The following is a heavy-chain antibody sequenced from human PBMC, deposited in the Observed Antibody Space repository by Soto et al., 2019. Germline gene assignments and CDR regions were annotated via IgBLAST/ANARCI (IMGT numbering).Heavy chain of an antibody. J-gene: IGHJ5*02. V-gene: IGHV1-18*01. CDR1: GYTFSTYG. D-gene: IGHD1-1*01. CDR2: IGADNGDT. Sequence: QVQLVQSGAEVKKPGASVKVSCKASGYTFSTYGFSWVRQAPGQGLEWMGWIGADNGDTNYAQKFQDRVTMTTDPSTTTSYLELTRLTTDDTAVYCWARDWKGAEGFDPWGQGTLVNVSS. CDR3: ARDWKGAEGFDP.